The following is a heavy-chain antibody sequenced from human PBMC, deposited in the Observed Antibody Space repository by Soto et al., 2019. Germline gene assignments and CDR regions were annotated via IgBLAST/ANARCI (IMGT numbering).Heavy chain of an antibody. V-gene: IGHV3-23*01. Sequence: PGGSLRLSCSASGFTFSSYAMSWVRQAPGKGLEWVSAISGSGGSTYYADSVKGRFTISRDNSKNTLYLQMNSLRAEDTAVYYCAKGLIVVVNLFDYWGQGTLVTVSS. J-gene: IGHJ4*02. D-gene: IGHD3-22*01. CDR3: AKGLIVVVNLFDY. CDR2: ISGSGGST. CDR1: GFTFSSYA.